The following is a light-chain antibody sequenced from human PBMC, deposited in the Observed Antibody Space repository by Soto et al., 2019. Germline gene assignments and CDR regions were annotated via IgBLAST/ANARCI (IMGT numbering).Light chain of an antibody. V-gene: IGLV2-23*01. J-gene: IGLJ2*01. CDR2: EGS. Sequence: QSALTQPASVSGSPGQSITISCTGTSSDVGSYNLVSWYRQHPGKAPKLMIYEGSKRPSGVSNRFSGSKSGSTASLTISGLQAEDEADYYCCSYAGSSTHVVFGGGTQLTVL. CDR3: CSYAGSSTHVV. CDR1: SSDVGSYNL.